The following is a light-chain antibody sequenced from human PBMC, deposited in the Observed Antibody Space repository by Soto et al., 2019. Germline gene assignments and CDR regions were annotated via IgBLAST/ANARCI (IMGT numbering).Light chain of an antibody. CDR2: GAS. J-gene: IGKJ1*01. V-gene: IGKV3-20*01. CDR3: QQYGSLWT. Sequence: EIVLTQSPGTLSLSPGERATLSCRASQSVSSSHLAWYQQKPGRAPTLLIYGASSRATSIPDRFSGSGSGTDFTLTISRLEPGDFAVYYCQQYGSLWTFGQGTKVEI. CDR1: QSVSSSH.